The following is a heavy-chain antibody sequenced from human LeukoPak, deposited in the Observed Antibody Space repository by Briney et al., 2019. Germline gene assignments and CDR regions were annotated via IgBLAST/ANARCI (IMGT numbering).Heavy chain of an antibody. CDR1: GDSITGYY. J-gene: IGHJ2*01. Sequence: ETLSLTCSVSGDSITGYYWGWIRQPPGKGLEWIGNIYYTGNTYYNSSLKSRVTISVDTSKNQFSLKLSSVTAADTAVYYCARGYDGSGYYYRNWYFDLWGRGTLVTVSS. D-gene: IGHD3-22*01. V-gene: IGHV4-38-2*02. CDR2: IYYTGNT. CDR3: ARGYDGSGYYYRNWYFDL.